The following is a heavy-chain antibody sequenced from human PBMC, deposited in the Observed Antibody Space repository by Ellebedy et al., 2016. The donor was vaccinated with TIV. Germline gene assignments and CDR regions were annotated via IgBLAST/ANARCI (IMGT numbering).Heavy chain of an antibody. J-gene: IGHJ4*02. V-gene: IGHV1-2*02. D-gene: IGHD2-21*02. Sequence: AASVKVSCKASGYTFNGYYIHWVRQAPGQGLEWMGWINPNSGGTNYAQKFQGRVTMTRDTSISTAYMELSRLRSDDTAVYYCARDPPQVGGGDQGAERFDYWGQGTLVTVSS. CDR1: GYTFNGYY. CDR3: ARDPPQVGGGDQGAERFDY. CDR2: INPNSGGT.